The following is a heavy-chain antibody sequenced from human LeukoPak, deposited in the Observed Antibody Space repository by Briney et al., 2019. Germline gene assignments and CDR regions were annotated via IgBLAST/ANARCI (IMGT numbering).Heavy chain of an antibody. CDR3: ARDSDFWSAPQLFDY. CDR1: GFTFSSYS. CDR2: ISSSSSTI. V-gene: IGHV3-48*01. J-gene: IGHJ4*02. D-gene: IGHD3-3*01. Sequence: GGSLRLSCAASGFTFSSYSMNWVRQAPGKGLEWVSYISSSSSTIYYADSVKGRFTISRDNAKNSLYPQMNSLRAEDTAVYYCARDSDFWSAPQLFDYWGQGTLVTVSS.